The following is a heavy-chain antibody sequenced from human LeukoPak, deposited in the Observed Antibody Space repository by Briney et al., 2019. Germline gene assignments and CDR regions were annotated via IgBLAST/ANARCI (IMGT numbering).Heavy chain of an antibody. V-gene: IGHV4-59*01. CDR1: GVSISGSY. Sequence: SETLSLTCTISGVSISGSYWSWIRQSPGKGLEWIGYIYDTGNTNYNPSLRSRVTMSVDTSKNQFSLKLTSVTAADTAVYYCVKGSGSNPWGQGTLVTVSS. D-gene: IGHD3-22*01. CDR3: VKGSGSNP. J-gene: IGHJ5*02. CDR2: IYDTGNT.